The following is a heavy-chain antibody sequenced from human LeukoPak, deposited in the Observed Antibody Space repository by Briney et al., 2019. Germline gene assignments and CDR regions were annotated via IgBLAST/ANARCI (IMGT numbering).Heavy chain of an antibody. CDR1: GGYIGTYY. Sequence: SETLSLTCSVSGGYIGTYYWSWIRQPPGMGLEWIGFGYYTGSTTYSPSFKSRVTISVNTSKNQFSLSLGAMSAADTAVYYCARSGTLHYGDDVYDIWGQGTVVTVSS. V-gene: IGHV4-59*01. J-gene: IGHJ3*02. D-gene: IGHD4-17*01. CDR3: ARSGTLHYGDDVYDI. CDR2: GYYTGST.